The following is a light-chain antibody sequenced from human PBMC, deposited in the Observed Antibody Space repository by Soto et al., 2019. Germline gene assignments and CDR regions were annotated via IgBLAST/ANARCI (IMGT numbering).Light chain of an antibody. CDR2: GVS. CDR3: SSYAGSSNFVV. CDR1: SSDVGGYNF. V-gene: IGLV2-14*01. J-gene: IGLJ2*01. Sequence: QSALTQSASVSGSPGRSITISCTGTSSDVGGYNFVSWYQQHPGKAPKLMIYGVSNRPSGVSNRFSGSKSGNTASLTVSGLQAEDEAAYYCSSYAGSSNFVVFGGGTKLTVL.